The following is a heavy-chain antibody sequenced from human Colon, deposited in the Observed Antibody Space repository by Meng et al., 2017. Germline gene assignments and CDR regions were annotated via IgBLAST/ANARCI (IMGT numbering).Heavy chain of an antibody. Sequence: QVQLVQSGSEVKKPGASVKVSCKASEYTFTSYDINWVRQATGQGLEWMGWMNPNSGNTGYAQKFQGRVTMTRNTAISTAYMELSRLRSEDTAVYYCARVEVGITSGDYWGQGTLVTVSS. CDR1: EYTFTSYD. J-gene: IGHJ4*02. CDR2: MNPNSGNT. V-gene: IGHV1-8*01. CDR3: ARVEVGITSGDY. D-gene: IGHD1-26*01.